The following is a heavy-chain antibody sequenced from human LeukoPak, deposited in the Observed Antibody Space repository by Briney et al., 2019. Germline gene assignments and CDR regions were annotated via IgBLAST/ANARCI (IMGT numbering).Heavy chain of an antibody. J-gene: IGHJ4*02. D-gene: IGHD4-17*01. V-gene: IGHV4-30-2*01. CDR1: GGSISSGGYS. CDR3: ARVVYGDYYFDY. Sequence: SETLSLTCAVSGGSISSGGYSWSWIRQPPGKGLEWIGYIYHSGSTYYNPSLKSRVTISVDGSKNQFSLKLSSVTAADTAVYYCARVVYGDYYFDYWGQGTLVTVSS. CDR2: IYHSGST.